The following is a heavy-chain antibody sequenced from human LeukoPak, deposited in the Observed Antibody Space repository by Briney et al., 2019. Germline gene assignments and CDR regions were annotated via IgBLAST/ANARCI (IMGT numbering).Heavy chain of an antibody. CDR2: IYYSGNT. D-gene: IGHD1-26*01. Sequence: SETLSLTCTVSGGSIGSYYLGWIRQPPGKGLEWIGYIYYSGNTNYSPSLKSRITMSVDTSKNQFSLKLSSVTAADTAVYYCARVLSGSFDIWGQGTMVTVSS. CDR3: ARVLSGSFDI. CDR1: GGSIGSYY. J-gene: IGHJ3*02. V-gene: IGHV4-59*01.